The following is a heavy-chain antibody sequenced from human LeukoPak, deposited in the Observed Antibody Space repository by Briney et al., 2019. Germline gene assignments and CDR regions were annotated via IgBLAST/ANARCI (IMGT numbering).Heavy chain of an antibody. CDR1: GFTFSSYN. CDR2: ISSSSSTI. Sequence: GSLRLSCAASGFTFSSYNMNWVRQAPGKGLEWVSYISSSSSTIYHADSVKGRFTISRDNAKNSLYLQMNSLRAEDTAVYYCARTTTVTTFDPWGQGTLVTVSS. V-gene: IGHV3-48*01. CDR3: ARTTTVTTFDP. D-gene: IGHD4-17*01. J-gene: IGHJ5*02.